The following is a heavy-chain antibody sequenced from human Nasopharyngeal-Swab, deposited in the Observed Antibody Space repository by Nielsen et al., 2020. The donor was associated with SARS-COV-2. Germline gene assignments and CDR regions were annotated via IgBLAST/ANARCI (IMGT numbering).Heavy chain of an antibody. CDR1: GFTFSSCG. V-gene: IGHV3-30*03. CDR3: TRDIGGKYGY. Sequence: GESLKISCAASGFTFSSCGMHWVRQAPGKGLEWVAVISYDGSNKYYADSVKGRFTISRDNARNTLYLQMNSLRGEDTAVYYCTRDIGGKYGYWGQGNLVTVSS. D-gene: IGHD4-23*01. J-gene: IGHJ4*02. CDR2: ISYDGSNK.